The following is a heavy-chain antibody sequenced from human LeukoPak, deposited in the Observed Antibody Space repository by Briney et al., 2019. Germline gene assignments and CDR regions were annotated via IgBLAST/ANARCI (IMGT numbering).Heavy chain of an antibody. V-gene: IGHV3-7*01. CDR3: ARGVGAIQGYFDY. Sequence: GGSLRLSCAASGFTFSSYWMSWVRQAPGKGLEWVANIKQDGSEKYYVDSVKGRFTFSRDNAKDSLYLQMNSLRAEDTAVYYCARGVGAIQGYFDYWGQGTLVTVSS. CDR2: IKQDGSEK. D-gene: IGHD1-26*01. J-gene: IGHJ4*02. CDR1: GFTFSSYW.